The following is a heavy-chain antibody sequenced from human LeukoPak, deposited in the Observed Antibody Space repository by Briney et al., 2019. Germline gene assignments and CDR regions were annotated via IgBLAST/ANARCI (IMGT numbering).Heavy chain of an antibody. CDR2: IRYDGSNK. CDR1: GFTFSSYG. J-gene: IGHJ4*02. D-gene: IGHD5-18*01. V-gene: IGHV3-30*02. CDR3: AKDRGYSYGYGLDY. Sequence: GGSLRLSCAASGFTFSSYGMHWVRQAPGKGLEWVAFIRYDGSNKYYADSVKGRFTISRDNSKNTLYLQMNSLRAEDTAVYYCAKDRGYSYGYGLDYWGQGTLVTASS.